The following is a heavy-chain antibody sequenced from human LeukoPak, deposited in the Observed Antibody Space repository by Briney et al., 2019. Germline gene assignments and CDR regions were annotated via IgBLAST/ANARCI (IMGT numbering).Heavy chain of an antibody. J-gene: IGHJ6*03. D-gene: IGHD1-26*01. CDR2: INHTGST. Sequence: SETLSLTCAVYGGSFSGYYWSWIRQPPGKGLEWIGEINHTGSTNYNPSLKSRVTISVDTSKNQFSLKLSSVTAADTAVYYCARGMGAMVLYYYYYYMDVWGKGTTVTVSS. CDR3: ARGMGAMVLYYYYYYMDV. V-gene: IGHV4-34*01. CDR1: GGSFSGYY.